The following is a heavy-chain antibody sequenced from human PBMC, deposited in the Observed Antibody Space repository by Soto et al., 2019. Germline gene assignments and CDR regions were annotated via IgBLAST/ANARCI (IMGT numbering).Heavy chain of an antibody. D-gene: IGHD2-21*02. Sequence: QVQLVESGGGVVQPGRSLRLSCAASGFTFSSYGMHWVRQAPGKGLEWVAVIWYDGSNKYYADSVKGRFTISRDNSKNPLYLQMNSLRAEDTAVYYCATSPHIVVVTATPFDYYYGMDVWGQGTTVTVTS. J-gene: IGHJ6*02. CDR3: ATSPHIVVVTATPFDYYYGMDV. CDR1: GFTFSSYG. CDR2: IWYDGSNK. V-gene: IGHV3-33*01.